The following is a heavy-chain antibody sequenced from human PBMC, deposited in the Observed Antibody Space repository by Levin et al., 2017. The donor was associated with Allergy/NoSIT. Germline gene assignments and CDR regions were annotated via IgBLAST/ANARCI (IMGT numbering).Heavy chain of an antibody. Sequence: SQTLSLTCAVYGASFSDYYWNWIRQPPGKGLEWIAEINHSGSTNYNPSLKSRVTISVDTSKNQFSLKLSSVTAADTAVYYCARGYIVVVVSAPDAFDIWGQGTLVTVSS. CDR2: INHSGST. D-gene: IGHD2-15*01. V-gene: IGHV4-34*01. CDR1: GASFSDYY. J-gene: IGHJ3*02. CDR3: ARGYIVVVVSAPDAFDI.